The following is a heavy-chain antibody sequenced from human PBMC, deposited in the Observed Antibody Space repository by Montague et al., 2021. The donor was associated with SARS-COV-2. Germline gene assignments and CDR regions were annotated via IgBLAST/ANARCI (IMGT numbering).Heavy chain of an antibody. CDR1: GYSISSGYC. CDR2: LCHSGGD. D-gene: IGHD2-2*01. V-gene: IGHV4-38-2*02. J-gene: IGHJ4*02. CDR3: AREVNVGTQPADYFDY. Sequence: SETLSLTCSVSGYSISSGYCWGWIRRPPGKGLEWIGSLCHSGGDFYDPSFQSRVTISVDMSKNLFSLKLNSVTAADTAMYFCAREVNVGTQPADYFDYWGQGTLVTVSS.